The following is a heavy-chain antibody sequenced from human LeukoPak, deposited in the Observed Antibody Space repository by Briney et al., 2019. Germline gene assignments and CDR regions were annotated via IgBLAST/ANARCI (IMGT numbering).Heavy chain of an antibody. V-gene: IGHV3-23*01. Sequence: GGSLRLSCAASVFPFSSYAMRWVRQAPGKGLEWVSAISGSGGSTYYADSVKGRFTISRDNSKNTLYLQMNSLRAEDTAVYYCAKDLDTAMVTVPDYWGQGTLVTVSS. CDR1: VFPFSSYA. J-gene: IGHJ4*02. CDR3: AKDLDTAMVTVPDY. D-gene: IGHD5-18*01. CDR2: ISGSGGST.